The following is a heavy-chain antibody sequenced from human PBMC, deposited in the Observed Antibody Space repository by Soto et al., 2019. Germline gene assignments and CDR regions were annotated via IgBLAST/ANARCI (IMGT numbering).Heavy chain of an antibody. D-gene: IGHD1-26*01. CDR1: GFTFSSYS. V-gene: IGHV3-48*02. CDR3: AREEELQGPLLYFDY. Sequence: EVQLVESGGGLVQPGGSLRLSCAASGFTFSSYSMNWVRQAPGKGLEWVSYISSSSSTIYYADSVKGRFTISRDNAKNSLDLQRSSLRDEDTAVYYCAREEELQGPLLYFDYWGQGTLVTVSS. J-gene: IGHJ4*02. CDR2: ISSSSSTI.